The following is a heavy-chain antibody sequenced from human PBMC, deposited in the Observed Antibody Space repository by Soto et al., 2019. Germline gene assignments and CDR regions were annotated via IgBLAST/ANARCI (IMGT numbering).Heavy chain of an antibody. D-gene: IGHD6-25*01. V-gene: IGHV1-69*12. CDR2: ISPIFGTA. CDR1: GGTFSSYA. J-gene: IGHJ5*02. CDR3: ASVGFSRKSGYQGWWFDL. Sequence: QVQLVQSGAEVKKPGSSVKVSCKASGGTFSSYAISWVRQAPGQGLEWMGGISPIFGTANYAQKFQGRVTITADESTSRGNMERSSKISVDTGVYFSASVGFSRKSGYQGWWFDLWGQVTLITVSS.